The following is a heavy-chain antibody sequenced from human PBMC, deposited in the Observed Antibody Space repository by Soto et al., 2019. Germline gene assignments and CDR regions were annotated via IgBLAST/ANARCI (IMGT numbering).Heavy chain of an antibody. V-gene: IGHV4-31*03. CDR3: ARSGVLRFLEWETNWFDP. D-gene: IGHD3-3*01. Sequence: PSETLSLTCTVSGGSISSGGYYWSWIRQHPGKGLEWIGYIYYSGSTYYNPSLKSRVTISVDTSKNQFSLKLSSVTAADTAVYYCARSGVLRFLEWETNWFDPWGQGTLVTVFS. CDR2: IYYSGST. CDR1: GGSISSGGYY. J-gene: IGHJ5*02.